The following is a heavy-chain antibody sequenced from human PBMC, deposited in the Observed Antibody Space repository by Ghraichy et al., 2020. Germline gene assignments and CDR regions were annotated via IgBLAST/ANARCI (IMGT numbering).Heavy chain of an antibody. D-gene: IGHD3-22*01. V-gene: IGHV3-15*01. CDR2: IQSKVDGGTT. CDR3: SYYYDSSGRPAYFDY. CDR1: GFTFSNAW. Sequence: GGSLRLSCAASGFTFSNAWMSWVRQAPGKGLEWVGLIQSKVDGGTTDYAAPVQGRFTISRADSDTTLYLQMSSLDTEDTASYYCSYYYDSSGRPAYFDYWGQGTLVTVSS. J-gene: IGHJ4*02.